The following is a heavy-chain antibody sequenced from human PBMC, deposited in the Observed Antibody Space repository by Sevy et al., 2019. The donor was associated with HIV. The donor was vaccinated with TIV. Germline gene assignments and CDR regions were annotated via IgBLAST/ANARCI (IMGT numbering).Heavy chain of an antibody. CDR2: IRSKSYNYAT. J-gene: IGHJ4*02. Sequence: GGSLRLSCTTSGFTFSGSAMHWVRQASGKGLEWIGRIRSKSYNYATTYAPSMKGRFTFSRDDSKNTAFLQMDRLKTDDTAVYYCTKPNHNYVYDDFDFWGQGTLVTVSS. V-gene: IGHV3-73*01. CDR3: TKPNHNYVYDDFDF. D-gene: IGHD5-18*01. CDR1: GFTFSGSA.